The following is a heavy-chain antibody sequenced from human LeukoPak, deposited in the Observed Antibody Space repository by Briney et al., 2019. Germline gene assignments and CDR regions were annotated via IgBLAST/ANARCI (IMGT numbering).Heavy chain of an antibody. D-gene: IGHD3-22*01. CDR2: ISSNGGST. CDR3: ARDPQEYYDSSGAFDI. CDR1: GFTFSSYA. V-gene: IGHV3-64*01. J-gene: IGHJ3*02. Sequence: GGSLRLSCAASGFTFSSYAMHWVRQAPGKGLEYVSAISSNGGSTYYANSVKGRFTISRDNSKNTLYLQMGSLRAEDMAVYYCARDPQEYYDSSGAFDIWGQGTMVTVSS.